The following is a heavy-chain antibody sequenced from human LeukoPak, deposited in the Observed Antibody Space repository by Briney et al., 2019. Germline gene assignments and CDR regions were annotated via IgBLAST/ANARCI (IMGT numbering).Heavy chain of an antibody. CDR1: GFTLSSYW. CDR2: IKQDGSEK. D-gene: IGHD3-10*01. V-gene: IGHV3-7*01. CDR3: AREITMVRGGPRGKDY. J-gene: IGHJ4*02. Sequence: GGSLRLSCAASGFTLSSYWMSWVRQAPGKGLEWVANIKQDGSEKYYVDSVKGRFTISRDNAKNSLYLQMNSLRVEDTAVYYCAREITMVRGGPRGKDYWGRGTLVTVSS.